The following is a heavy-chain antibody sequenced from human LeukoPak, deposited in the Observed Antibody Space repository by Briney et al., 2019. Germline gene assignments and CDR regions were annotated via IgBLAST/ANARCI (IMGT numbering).Heavy chain of an antibody. CDR2: SKADGSST. J-gene: IGHJ5*02. CDR3: ARSDWFDP. V-gene: IGHV3-74*01. CDR1: GFIFSNQW. Sequence: GGSLRLSCAASGFIFSNQWMHWVRQAPGKGLVWVPRSKADGSSTTYADSVKGRFTISRDNAKDTLYLQMNSLTAEDTAVYYCARSDWFDPWGQGTLVTVSS.